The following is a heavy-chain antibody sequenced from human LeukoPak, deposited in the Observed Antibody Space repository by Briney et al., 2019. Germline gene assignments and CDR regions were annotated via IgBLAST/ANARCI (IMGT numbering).Heavy chain of an antibody. CDR2: ISYDGTNK. Sequence: PGRSLRLSCAASGFTFNAYSMHWVRQAPGKGLEWVALISYDGTNKYYADSVKGRFTISRDNSKNTLSLQMNSLRAEDTAVYYCAKDHSKIQPFDYWGQGTLVTVSS. V-gene: IGHV3-30-3*01. CDR1: GFTFNAYS. CDR3: AKDHSKIQPFDY. J-gene: IGHJ4*02. D-gene: IGHD5-18*01.